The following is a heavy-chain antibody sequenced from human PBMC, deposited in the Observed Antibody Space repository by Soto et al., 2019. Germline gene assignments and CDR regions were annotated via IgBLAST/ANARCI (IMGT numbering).Heavy chain of an antibody. CDR1: GGSISSYY. V-gene: IGHV4-59*08. CDR3: ARRYSSSFDF. D-gene: IGHD6-13*01. J-gene: IGHJ4*02. Sequence: QVQLQESGPGLVKPSETLSLTCTVSGGSISSYYWSGIRQPPGKGLEWIGYIYYSGSTNYNPSLKSRVTISVDTSKNQFSLKLSSVTAADTAVYYCARRYSSSFDFWGQGTLVTVSS. CDR2: IYYSGST.